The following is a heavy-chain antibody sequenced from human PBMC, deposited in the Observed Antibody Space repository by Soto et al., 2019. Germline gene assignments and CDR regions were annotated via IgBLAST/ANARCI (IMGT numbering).Heavy chain of an antibody. V-gene: IGHV4-31*03. CDR2: IYYSGDT. Sequence: QVQLQESGPGLVKPSQTLSLTCTVSGVSISSGGYYGTWIRQHPGKGLEWIGYIYYSGDTYYKPSLNSRVTISVATAKNQFSLKMRSVTAEDTAVDYCARSSYGLYYFDYWGQGTLVTVSS. CDR1: GVSISSGGYY. D-gene: IGHD5-18*01. CDR3: ARSSYGLYYFDY. J-gene: IGHJ4*02.